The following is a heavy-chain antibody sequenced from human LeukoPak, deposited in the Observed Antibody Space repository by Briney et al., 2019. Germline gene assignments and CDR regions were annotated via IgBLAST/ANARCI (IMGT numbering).Heavy chain of an antibody. D-gene: IGHD6-19*01. J-gene: IGHJ4*02. Sequence: GGSLRVSCAASGFTFNSYGMHWVRQAPGKGLEWVTSIWFDGSNIHYADSVKGRVIISRDNSKSALYLQMNSLRAEDTAIYYCARDSLPMAVTGPFDHWGQGALVTVSS. CDR2: IWFDGSNI. CDR3: ARDSLPMAVTGPFDH. CDR1: GFTFNSYG. V-gene: IGHV3-33*08.